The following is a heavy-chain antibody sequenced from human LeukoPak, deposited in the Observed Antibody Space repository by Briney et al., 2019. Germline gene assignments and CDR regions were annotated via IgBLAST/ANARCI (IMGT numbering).Heavy chain of an antibody. CDR2: ISSSSTTI. Sequence: PGGSLRLSCAASGFTFTAYSMNWFRQAPGKGLEWVSYISSSSTTIYYADSVKGRFTISRDNAKNSLFLQMNSLRDEDTAVYYCATSYSSGWNLFDYWGQGTLVTVSS. CDR1: GFTFTAYS. V-gene: IGHV3-48*02. J-gene: IGHJ4*02. CDR3: ATSYSSGWNLFDY. D-gene: IGHD6-19*01.